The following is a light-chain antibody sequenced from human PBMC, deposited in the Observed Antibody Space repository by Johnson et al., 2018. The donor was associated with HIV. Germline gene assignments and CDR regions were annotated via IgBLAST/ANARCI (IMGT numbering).Light chain of an antibody. J-gene: IGLJ1*01. CDR3: GTWDPSLSICV. CDR2: ENN. CDR1: TSNIGDNF. Sequence: QSILTQPPSVSAAPGQKVTISCSGTTSNIGDNFVSWYQQFPGTAPKLLIFENNKRPSVIPDRFSASKSGTSATLGITGLQTGDEADYYCGTWDPSLSICVFGTGTKVTVL. V-gene: IGLV1-51*02.